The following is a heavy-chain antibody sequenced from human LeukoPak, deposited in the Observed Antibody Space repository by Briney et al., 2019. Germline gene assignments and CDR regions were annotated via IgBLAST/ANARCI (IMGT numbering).Heavy chain of an antibody. CDR2: ISYDGSNK. V-gene: IGHV3-30*04. J-gene: IGHJ4*02. D-gene: IGHD4-23*01. Sequence: GGSLRLSCAASGFTFSSYAMHWVRQAPGKGLEWVAVISYDGSNKYYADSVKGRFTISRDNSKNTLYLQMNSLRAEDTAVYYCARDLLRWDSCFAYWGQGTLVTVSS. CDR3: ARDLLRWDSCFAY. CDR1: GFTFSSYA.